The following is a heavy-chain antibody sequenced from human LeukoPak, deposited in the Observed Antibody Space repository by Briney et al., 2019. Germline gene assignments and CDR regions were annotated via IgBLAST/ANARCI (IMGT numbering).Heavy chain of an antibody. CDR1: GDFSSSFY. J-gene: IGHJ6*03. D-gene: IGHD3-3*01. V-gene: IGHV4-4*09. CDR2: IYTSGST. CDR3: ARQTHYDLWSGFHYHLDV. Sequence: PSETLSLTCTVSGDFSSSFYWSWLRQSPGKGLEWIGYIYTSGSTNYNPSLKSRVTISLDTSKNQFSLNLRSVTAADTAVYFCARQTHYDLWSGFHYHLDVWGKGTSVTVS.